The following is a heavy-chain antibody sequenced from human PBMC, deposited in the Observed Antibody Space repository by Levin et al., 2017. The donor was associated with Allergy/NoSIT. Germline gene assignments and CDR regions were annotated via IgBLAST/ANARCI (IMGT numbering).Heavy chain of an antibody. Sequence: GESLKISCAASGFTVSSNYMSWVRQAPGKGLEWVSVIYSGGSTYYADSVKGRFTISRDNSKNTLYLQMNSLRAEDTAVYYCASSSGITGTFDYWGQGTLVTVSS. V-gene: IGHV3-53*01. J-gene: IGHJ4*02. D-gene: IGHD1-7*01. CDR2: IYSGGST. CDR3: ASSSGITGTFDY. CDR1: GFTVSSNY.